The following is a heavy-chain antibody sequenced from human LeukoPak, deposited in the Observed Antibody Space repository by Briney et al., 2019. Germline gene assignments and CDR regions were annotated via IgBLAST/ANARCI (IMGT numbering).Heavy chain of an antibody. Sequence: PSETLSLTCTVSGLSVSSYYWSWLRQPPGKGLEWIGYIYYSGSTNYNPSLKSRVTISVDTSKNQFSLKLSSVTAADTAVYYCARSYDFWSGYDYWGQGTLPSVSS. J-gene: IGHJ4*02. CDR2: IYYSGST. D-gene: IGHD3-3*01. CDR3: ARSYDFWSGYDY. CDR1: GLSVSSYY. V-gene: IGHV4-59*02.